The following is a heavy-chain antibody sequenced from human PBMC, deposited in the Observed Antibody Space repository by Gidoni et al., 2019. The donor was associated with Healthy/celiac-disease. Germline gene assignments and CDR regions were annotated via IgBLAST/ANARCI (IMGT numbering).Heavy chain of an antibody. Sequence: EVQLVESGGGLVQPGGSLRLSCAASGFTFSNYWMSWVRQAPGKGLEWVANIKQDGSEKYYVDSVKGRFTISRDNAKNSLYLQMNSLRAEDTAVYYCARDQLLSEYTPIDYWGQGTLVTVSS. J-gene: IGHJ4*02. D-gene: IGHD2-2*01. CDR2: IKQDGSEK. CDR3: ARDQLLSEYTPIDY. CDR1: GFTFSNYW. V-gene: IGHV3-7*01.